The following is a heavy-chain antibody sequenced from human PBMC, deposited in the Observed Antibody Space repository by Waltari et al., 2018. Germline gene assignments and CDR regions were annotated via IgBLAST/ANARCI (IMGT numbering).Heavy chain of an antibody. CDR2: IYYSGST. J-gene: IGHJ4*02. CDR3: ARLPLVVVAATDTDY. D-gene: IGHD2-15*01. Sequence: QLQLQESGPGLVKPSETLSLTCTVSGGSISSSSYYWGWIRRPPGKGLEWIGSIYYSGSTYYNPSLKSRVTISVDTSKNQFSLKLSSVTAADTAVYYCARLPLVVVAATDTDYWGQGTLVTVSS. CDR1: GGSISSSSYY. V-gene: IGHV4-39*01.